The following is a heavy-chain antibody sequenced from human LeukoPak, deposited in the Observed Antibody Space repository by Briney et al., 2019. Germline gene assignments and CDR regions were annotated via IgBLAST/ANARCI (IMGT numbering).Heavy chain of an antibody. Sequence: SETLSLTCTVSGGSISSNTYNWGWIRQPPGKWLGWVGSIYYSGTTFYTPSLKSRVTISVDTSKHQSSLRVSIMTAADTAVYYCARHRSGGNFEYWGHGTLVTVSS. CDR2: IYYSGTT. CDR1: GGSISSNTYN. J-gene: IGHJ4*01. V-gene: IGHV4-39*07. D-gene: IGHD2-15*01. CDR3: ARHRSGGNFEY.